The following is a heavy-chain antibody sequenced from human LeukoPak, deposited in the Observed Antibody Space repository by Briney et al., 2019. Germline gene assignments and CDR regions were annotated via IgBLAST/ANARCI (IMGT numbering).Heavy chain of an antibody. CDR3: ARGVWFGELSFDY. Sequence: PGGSLRLSCAASGFTFSSYEMNWVRQAPGKGLEWVSYISSSGSTIYYADSVKGRFTISRDSAKNSLYLQMNSLRAEDTAVYYCARGVWFGELSFDYWGQGTLVTVSS. D-gene: IGHD3-10*01. J-gene: IGHJ4*02. CDR2: ISSSGSTI. V-gene: IGHV3-48*03. CDR1: GFTFSSYE.